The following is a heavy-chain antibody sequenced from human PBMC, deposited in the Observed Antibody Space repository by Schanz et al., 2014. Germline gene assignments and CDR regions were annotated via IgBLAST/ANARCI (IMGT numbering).Heavy chain of an antibody. CDR2: ISSSSSYI. Sequence: EVQLVESGGGLVKPGGSLRLSCEASEFTFSSYKMNWVRQAPGKGLEWVSSISSSSSYIYYADSVKGRFTISRDNAKNSLYLQMNSLRAEDTAVYFCARAHGNNWYGKGLDYWGQGTQXTVSS. V-gene: IGHV3-21*01. CDR1: EFTFSSYK. D-gene: IGHD1-1*01. CDR3: ARAHGNNWYGKGLDY. J-gene: IGHJ4*02.